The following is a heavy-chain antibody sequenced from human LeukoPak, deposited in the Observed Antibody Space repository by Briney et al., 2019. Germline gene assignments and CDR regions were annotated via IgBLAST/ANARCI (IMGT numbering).Heavy chain of an antibody. J-gene: IGHJ3*02. CDR3: ARVTVGATGDAFDI. V-gene: IGHV3-72*01. CDR2: SRNKVNSYTT. Sequence: GGSLRLSRAASGFIFNDYYLDWVRQAPGKGLEWVGRSRNKVNSYTTVYAASVKGRFTVSRDDSKDSLYLEMNSLKTEDTAVYYCARVTVGATGDAFDIWGQGTVVTVSS. D-gene: IGHD1-26*01. CDR1: GFIFNDYY.